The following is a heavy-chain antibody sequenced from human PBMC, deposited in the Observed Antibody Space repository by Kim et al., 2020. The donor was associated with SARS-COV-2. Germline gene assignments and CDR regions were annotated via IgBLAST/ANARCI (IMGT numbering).Heavy chain of an antibody. Sequence: SETLSLTCTVSGGSISSGGYYWSWIRQHPGKGLEWIGYIYYSGSTYYNPSLKSRVTISVDTSKNQFSLKLSSVTAADTAVYYCARVHRWYSNPHGYYFDYWGQGTLVTVSS. V-gene: IGHV4-31*03. CDR1: GGSISSGGYY. CDR3: ARVHRWYSNPHGYYFDY. D-gene: IGHD6-13*01. J-gene: IGHJ4*02. CDR2: IYYSGST.